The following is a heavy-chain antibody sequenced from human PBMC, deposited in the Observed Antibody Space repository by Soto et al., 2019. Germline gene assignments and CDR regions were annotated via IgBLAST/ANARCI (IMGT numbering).Heavy chain of an antibody. CDR1: GFTFSSYG. Sequence: VQLVESGGGVVQPGRSLRLSCAASGFTFSSYGMHWVRQAPGKGLEWVAVIWYDGSNKYYADSVKGRFTISRDNSKNTLYLQMNSLRAEDTAVYYCARAYYDFWSGYYTSAFDIWGQGTMVTVSS. V-gene: IGHV3-33*01. CDR3: ARAYYDFWSGYYTSAFDI. CDR2: IWYDGSNK. J-gene: IGHJ3*02. D-gene: IGHD3-3*01.